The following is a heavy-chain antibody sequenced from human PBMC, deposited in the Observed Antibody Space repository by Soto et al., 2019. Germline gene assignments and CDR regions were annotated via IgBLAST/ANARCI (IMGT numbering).Heavy chain of an antibody. J-gene: IGHJ4*02. V-gene: IGHV1-69*12. CDR1: GGTFSSYA. CDR2: IVPIVDTS. CDR3: VRVVAITGYPDN. D-gene: IGHD5-12*01. Sequence: QVQLVQSGAEVRQPASSVKVSCKTSGGTFSSYAISWVRQAPGQGLEWMGGIVPIVDTSTYAQKFQGRVTSTADESTSTVYMEMSSLRSDDTAVYYCVRVVAITGYPDNWGQGTLLSVSS.